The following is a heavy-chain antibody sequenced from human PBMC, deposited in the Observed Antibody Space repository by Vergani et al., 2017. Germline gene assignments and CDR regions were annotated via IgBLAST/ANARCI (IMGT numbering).Heavy chain of an antibody. CDR2: IYYSENK. CDR1: GGSITYGAFY. J-gene: IGHJ5*01. Sequence: LQLQESGPGLVKPSETLSLTCTVPGGSITYGAFYWGWIRQSPGKGLEWIGSIYYSENKFYNPSLESRVTLSIDTTKNQFSRKLKSVTAADTAVYYWARCFRDGGMIYGRTFENWFDPWGQGTLVTVSS. CDR3: ARCFRDGGMIYGRTFENWFDP. V-gene: IGHV4-39*01. D-gene: IGHD3-16*01.